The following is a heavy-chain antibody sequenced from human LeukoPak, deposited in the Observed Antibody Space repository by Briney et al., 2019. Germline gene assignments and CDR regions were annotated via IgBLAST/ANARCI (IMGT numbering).Heavy chain of an antibody. J-gene: IGHJ4*02. CDR3: ARDSPTYYFDY. CDR2: IYSSGSN. V-gene: IGHV4-31*03. Sequence: PSETLSLTCTVSGGPISSGTFSWTWICQHPAKHLEWIGYIYSSGSNFYNPSLKGRVTISVDTSKNQFSLKLSSVTAADTAVYYCARDSPTYYFDYWGQGTLVTVSS. CDR1: GGPISSGTFS.